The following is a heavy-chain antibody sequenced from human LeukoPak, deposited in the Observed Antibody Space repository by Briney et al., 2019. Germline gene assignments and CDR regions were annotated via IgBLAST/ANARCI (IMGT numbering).Heavy chain of an antibody. CDR2: INSDGSST. Sequence: PGGSLRLSCAASGFTFSSYWMHWVRQAPGKGLVWVSRINSDGSSTSYADSVKGRFTISRDNAKNTLYLQMNGLRAEDTAVYYCAREIGYCSSTNCYETFDYWGQGTLVTVSS. J-gene: IGHJ4*02. V-gene: IGHV3-74*01. D-gene: IGHD2-2*03. CDR1: GFTFSSYW. CDR3: AREIGYCSSTNCYETFDY.